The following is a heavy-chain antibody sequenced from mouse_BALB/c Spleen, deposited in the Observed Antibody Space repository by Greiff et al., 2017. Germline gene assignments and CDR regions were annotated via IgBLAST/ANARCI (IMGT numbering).Heavy chain of an antibody. CDR1: GDSITSGY. J-gene: IGHJ4*01. CDR2: ISYSGST. CDR3: ARYYGNYDYAMDY. Sequence: EVQLQQSGPSLVKPSQTLSLTCSVTGDSITSGYWNWIRKFPGNKLEYMGYISYSGSTYYNPSLKSRISITRDTSKNQYYLQLNSVTTEDTATYYCARYYGNYDYAMDYWGQGTSVTVSS. D-gene: IGHD2-1*01. V-gene: IGHV3-8*02.